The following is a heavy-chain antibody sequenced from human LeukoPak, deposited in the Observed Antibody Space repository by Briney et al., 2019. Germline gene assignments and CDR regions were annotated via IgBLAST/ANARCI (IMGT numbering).Heavy chain of an antibody. J-gene: IGHJ4*02. CDR2: ISGSGGST. D-gene: IGHD4-11*01. CDR1: GFTFSSYA. Sequence: GGSLRLSCAASGFTFSSYAMSWVRQAPGKGLEWVSAISGSGGSTYYADSVKGRFTISRDNSKNTLYLQMNSLRAEETAVYYCAKVYRAYSRPGSFDYWGQGTLVTVSS. V-gene: IGHV3-23*01. CDR3: AKVYRAYSRPGSFDY.